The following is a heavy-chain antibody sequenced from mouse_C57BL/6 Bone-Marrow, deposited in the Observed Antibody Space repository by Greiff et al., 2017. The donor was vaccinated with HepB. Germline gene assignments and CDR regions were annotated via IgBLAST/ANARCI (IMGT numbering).Heavy chain of an antibody. CDR1: GYTFTSYW. CDR3: AKERNWDHWYFDV. D-gene: IGHD4-1*01. V-gene: IGHV1-50*01. Sequence: VQLQQPGAELVKPGASVKLSCKASGYTFTSYWMQWVKQRPGQGLEWIGEIDPSDSYTNYNQKFKGKATLTVDTSSSTAYMQLSSLTSEDSAVYYCAKERNWDHWYFDVGGTGTTVTVSS. CDR2: IDPSDSYT. J-gene: IGHJ1*03.